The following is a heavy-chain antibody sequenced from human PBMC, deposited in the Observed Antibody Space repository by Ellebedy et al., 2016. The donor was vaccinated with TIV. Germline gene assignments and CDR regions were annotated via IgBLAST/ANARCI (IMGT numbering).Heavy chain of an antibody. CDR1: GFTFSSYW. CDR3: VRDHQAHDY. CDR2: IKQDESEK. Sequence: GESLKISCAAYGFTFSSYWMSWVRQAPGKGLEWVANIKQDESEKYYVGSVKGRFTVSRDNAENSLYLQMSSLRPEDTAVYYCVRDHQAHDYWGQGSRVTVSS. J-gene: IGHJ4*02. V-gene: IGHV3-7*05.